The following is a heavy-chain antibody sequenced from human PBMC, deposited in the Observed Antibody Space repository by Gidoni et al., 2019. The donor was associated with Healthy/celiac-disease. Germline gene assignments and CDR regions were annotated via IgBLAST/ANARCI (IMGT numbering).Heavy chain of an antibody. Sequence: EVQLVESGGGLVKPGGSLRLSCAASGFTFSSYSMNWVRQAPGQGLEWVSSISSSSSYIYYADSVKGRFTISRDNAKNSLYLQMNSLRAEDTAVYYCARDLGELAFFDYWGQGTLVTVSS. CDR2: ISSSSSYI. D-gene: IGHD3-16*01. V-gene: IGHV3-21*01. J-gene: IGHJ4*02. CDR3: ARDLGELAFFDY. CDR1: GFTFSSYS.